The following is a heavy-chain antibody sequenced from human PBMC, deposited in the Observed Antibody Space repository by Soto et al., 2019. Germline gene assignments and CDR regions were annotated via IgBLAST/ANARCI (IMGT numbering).Heavy chain of an antibody. Sequence: PGGSLRLSCAASGFTSSDHYLDWVRQAPGKGLEWIARSRDKIRSHTTEYAASVKGRFIISRDGSKNSIYLQMSSLNTEDTAVYYCTRSTNGYGNFDYWGQGTRVTVSS. J-gene: IGHJ4*02. CDR1: GFTSSDHY. D-gene: IGHD2-8*01. CDR2: SRDKIRSHTT. V-gene: IGHV3-72*01. CDR3: TRSTNGYGNFDY.